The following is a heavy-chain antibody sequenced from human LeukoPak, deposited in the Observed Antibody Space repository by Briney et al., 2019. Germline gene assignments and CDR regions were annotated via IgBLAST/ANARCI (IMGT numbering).Heavy chain of an antibody. CDR3: ARGFREGDWFDP. CDR2: MNPNSGNT. V-gene: IGHV1-8*03. CDR1: GYTFTSYD. Sequence: GASVEVSCKASGYTFTSYDINWVRQATGQGLEWMGWMNPNSGNTGYAQKFQGRVTITRNTSISTAYMELSSLRSEDTAVYYCARGFREGDWFDPWGQGTLVTVSS. D-gene: IGHD3-10*01. J-gene: IGHJ5*02.